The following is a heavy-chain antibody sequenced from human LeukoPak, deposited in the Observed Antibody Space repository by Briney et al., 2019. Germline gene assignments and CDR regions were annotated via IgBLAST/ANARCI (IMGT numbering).Heavy chain of an antibody. Sequence: GGSLRLSCAASGFTFSSYAMSWVRQPPGKGLEWVSAISGSGGSTYYADSVKGRFTISRDNSKNTLYLQMNSLRAEDTAVYYCAKDEMELEAYFDYWGQGTLVTVSS. CDR1: GFTFSSYA. J-gene: IGHJ4*02. CDR2: ISGSGGST. D-gene: IGHD1-7*01. V-gene: IGHV3-23*01. CDR3: AKDEMELEAYFDY.